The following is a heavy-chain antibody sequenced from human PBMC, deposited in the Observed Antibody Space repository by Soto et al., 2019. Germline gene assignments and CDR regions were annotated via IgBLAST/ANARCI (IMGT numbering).Heavy chain of an antibody. Sequence: GGSLRLSCAASGFTFSSYWMSWVRQAPGKGLEWVANIKQDGSEKYYVDSVKGRFTISRDNAKNSLYLQMNSLRAEDTAVYYCARGIVVVPTTPYYFDYWGQGTLVTVSS. J-gene: IGHJ4*02. CDR2: IKQDGSEK. V-gene: IGHV3-7*04. CDR3: ARGIVVVPTTPYYFDY. D-gene: IGHD2-2*01. CDR1: GFTFSSYW.